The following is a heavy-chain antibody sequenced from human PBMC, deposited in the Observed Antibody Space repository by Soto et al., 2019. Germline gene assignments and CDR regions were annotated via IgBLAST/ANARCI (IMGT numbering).Heavy chain of an antibody. CDR2: INWNGGST. CDR1: GFTFSSYA. J-gene: IGHJ6*03. CDR3: ARAIVVVPAFNKRAAHHHYFMDF. Sequence: GGSLRLSCAASGFTFSSYAMSWVRQAPWKGLEWVSGINWNGGSTGYADSVKGRFTISRDNAKNSLYLQMNSLRAEDTALYHCARAIVVVPAFNKRAAHHHYFMDFPTKRTSVTVS. V-gene: IGHV3-20*01. D-gene: IGHD2-2*01.